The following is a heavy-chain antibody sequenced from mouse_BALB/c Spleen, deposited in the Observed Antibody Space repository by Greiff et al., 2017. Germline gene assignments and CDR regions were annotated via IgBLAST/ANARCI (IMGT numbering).Heavy chain of an antibody. CDR2: IYPGDGDT. D-gene: IGHD2-1*01. J-gene: IGHJ2*01. V-gene: IGHV1-80*01. Sequence: QVQLHQSGAELVRPGSSVKISCKASGYAFSSYWMNWVKQRPGQGLEWIGQIYPGDGDTNYNGKFKGKATLTADKSSSTAYMQLSSLTSEDSAVYFCARSGGNYYFDYWGQGTTLTVSS. CDR1: GYAFSSYW. CDR3: ARSGGNYYFDY.